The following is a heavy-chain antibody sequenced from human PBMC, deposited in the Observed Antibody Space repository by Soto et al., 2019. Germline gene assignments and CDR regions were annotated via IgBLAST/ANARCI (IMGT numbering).Heavy chain of an antibody. CDR2: ISGSGGST. CDR3: AKDSHLLHCWELRSLVDY. D-gene: IGHD1-26*01. CDR1: GFTFSSYA. Sequence: EVQLLESGGGLVQPGGSLRLSCAASGFTFSSYAMSWVRQAPGKGLEWVSAISGSGGSTYYADSVKGRFTISRDNSKKTLYLQSNRLRPEDTAVYSCAKDSHLLHCWELRSLVDYWGQGTLVTVSS. J-gene: IGHJ4*02. V-gene: IGHV3-23*01.